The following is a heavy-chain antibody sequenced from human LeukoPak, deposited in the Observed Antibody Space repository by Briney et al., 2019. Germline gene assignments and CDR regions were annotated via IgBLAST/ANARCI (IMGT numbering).Heavy chain of an antibody. V-gene: IGHV3-11*04. CDR2: ISSGGSTT. Sequence: PGGSLRLSCAASGFTFRDYYMSWIRQAPGKGLEWISYISSGGSTTYYADSVKGRFTISRDNVKNSLYLQMNSLRAEDTAVYYCARVSVKYSGYDTERRFDYWGQGTLVTVSS. J-gene: IGHJ4*02. D-gene: IGHD5-12*01. CDR3: ARVSVKYSGYDTERRFDY. CDR1: GFTFRDYY.